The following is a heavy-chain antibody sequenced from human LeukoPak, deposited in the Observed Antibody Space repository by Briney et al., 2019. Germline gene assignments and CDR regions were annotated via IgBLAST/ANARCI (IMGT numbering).Heavy chain of an antibody. V-gene: IGHV3-13*01. D-gene: IGHD5-18*01. CDR1: GLTFSSYD. CDR2: IGTAGDA. J-gene: IGHJ5*02. Sequence: GGSLRLSCAASGLTFSSYDMHWVRQGTEKGLEWVSAIGTAGDAYYPGSVRGRFTISRENAKDSLYLQMNGLTGGDTAVYYCARGRGSSYDLWGQGTLVTVSS. CDR3: ARGRGSSYDL.